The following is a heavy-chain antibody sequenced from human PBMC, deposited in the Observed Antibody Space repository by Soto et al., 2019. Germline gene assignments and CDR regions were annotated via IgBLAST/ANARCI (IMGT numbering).Heavy chain of an antibody. V-gene: IGHV3-74*01. J-gene: IGHJ6*03. D-gene: IGHD2-15*01. CDR3: ARERGYCSGGSCYSPHYYYYYMDV. CDR2: INSDGSST. Sequence: PGGSLRLSCAASGFTFSSYWMHWVRQAPGKGLVWVSRINSDGSSTSYADSVKGRFTISRDNAKNTLYLQMNSLRAEDTAVYYCARERGYCSGGSCYSPHYYYYYMDVWGKGTTVTVSS. CDR1: GFTFSSYW.